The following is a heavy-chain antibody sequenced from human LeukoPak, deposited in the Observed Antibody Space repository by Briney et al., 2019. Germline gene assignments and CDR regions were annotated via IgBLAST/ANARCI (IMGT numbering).Heavy chain of an antibody. CDR1: GFTVSSNY. CDR3: ASKIRSITIFGVVINYYMDV. D-gene: IGHD3-3*01. V-gene: IGHV3-66*02. CDR2: ICSGGST. J-gene: IGHJ6*03. Sequence: GGSLRLSCAASGFTVSSNYMSWVRQAPGKGLEWVSVICSGGSTYYADSVKGRFTISRDNSKNTLYLQMNSLRAEDTAVYYCASKIRSITIFGVVINYYMDVWGKGTTVTVSS.